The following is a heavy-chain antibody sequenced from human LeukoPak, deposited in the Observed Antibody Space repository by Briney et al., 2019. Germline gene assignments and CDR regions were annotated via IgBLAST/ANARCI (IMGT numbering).Heavy chain of an antibody. J-gene: IGHJ5*02. CDR3: ARSIVVVPVLCDP. D-gene: IGHD2-2*01. CDR1: GYSISSGYY. Sequence: PSETLSLTCAVSGYSISSGYYWGWIRQPPGKGLEWIGSIYHSGSTYYNPSLKSRVTISVDTSKNQFSLKLSPVTAADAAVYYCARSIVVVPVLCDPWGQGTLVTVSS. CDR2: IYHSGST. V-gene: IGHV4-38-2*01.